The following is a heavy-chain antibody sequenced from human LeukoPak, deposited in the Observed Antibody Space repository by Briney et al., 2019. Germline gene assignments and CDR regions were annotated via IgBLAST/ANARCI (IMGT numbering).Heavy chain of an antibody. Sequence: PGGSLRLSCAASGFTFSTHAMSWVRQAPGKGPEWVSVIGAGGAPTYYADSVRGRFTISRDISKNTLFLQMNSLRAEDTAVYYCAKHVQDYYDSSGSRSYDYWGQGTLVTVSS. CDR1: GFTFSTHA. D-gene: IGHD3-22*01. V-gene: IGHV3-23*01. CDR3: AKHVQDYYDSSGSRSYDY. CDR2: IGAGGAPT. J-gene: IGHJ4*02.